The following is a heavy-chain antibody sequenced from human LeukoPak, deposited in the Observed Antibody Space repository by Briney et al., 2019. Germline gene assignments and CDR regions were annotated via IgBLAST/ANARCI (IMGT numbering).Heavy chain of an antibody. CDR1: GYSISSAYY. CDR3: ARSWAMAQNLDS. V-gene: IGHV4-38-2*02. D-gene: IGHD5-18*01. CDR2: MYHSGST. J-gene: IGHJ4*02. Sequence: PSETLSLTCSVSGYSISSAYYWGWIRQPPGKGLEWIGTMYHSGSTNYNPSLKSRVTISVDTSKNQFSLKLSSVTAADTAMYYCARSWAMAQNLDSWGQGTLVTVSS.